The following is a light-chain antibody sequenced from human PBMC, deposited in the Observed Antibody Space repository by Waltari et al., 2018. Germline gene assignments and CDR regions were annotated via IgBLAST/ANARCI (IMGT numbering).Light chain of an antibody. CDR3: MQALQTPYT. CDR1: QSLLYSNGNNY. CDR2: LGS. V-gene: IGKV2-28*01. J-gene: IGKJ2*01. Sequence: IVMTQFPLSLLVLPGEQASLSCRYSQSLLYSNGNNYWDWYLQKPGQSPQLLIYLGSNRASGVPDRFSGSGSGTDFTLKISRVEAEDVGVYYCMQALQTPYTFGQGTKLEIK.